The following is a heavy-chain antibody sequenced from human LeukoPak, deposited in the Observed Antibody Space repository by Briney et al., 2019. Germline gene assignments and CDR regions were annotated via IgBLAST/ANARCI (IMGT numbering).Heavy chain of an antibody. J-gene: IGHJ1*01. D-gene: IGHD3-22*01. CDR3: AKGEIVVVYEYFQH. CDR2: ISGSGDST. Sequence: GGSLRLSCAASGFSFSSYAMSWVRQTPGKGLEWVSLISGSGDSTYYADSVKGRFTISRDNSKNTLYLQMSSLRAEDTAVYFCAKGEIVVVYEYFQHWGQGTLVTVSS. CDR1: GFSFSSYA. V-gene: IGHV3-23*01.